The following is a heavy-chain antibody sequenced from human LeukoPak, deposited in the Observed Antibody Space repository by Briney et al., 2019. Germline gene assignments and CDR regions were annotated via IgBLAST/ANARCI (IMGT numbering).Heavy chain of an antibody. CDR2: VTGSGGSS. CDR1: GFTFRRYA. J-gene: IGHJ4*02. V-gene: IGHV3-23*01. D-gene: IGHD3-9*01. CDR3: AKAASLTGYYFDN. Sequence: PGGSLRLSCSASGFTFRRYAMSWVRQAPGKGLEWVSAVTGSGGSSYYADSVNGRFTMSRDNSKNTVDLQMNSLRVEDTAVYYCAKAASLTGYYFDNRGQGTLVIVSS.